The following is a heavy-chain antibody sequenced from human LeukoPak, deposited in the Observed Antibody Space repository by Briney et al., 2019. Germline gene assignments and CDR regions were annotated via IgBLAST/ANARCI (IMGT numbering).Heavy chain of an antibody. Sequence: PGGSLRLSCAGSGFTFSSYAMHWVRQAPGKGREYVSGISSKGGSTYHANSVKGRFSISRDNSKNTLYLQMDSLGPEDTAVYYRARDPYSGNYGNDYYYYMDVWGKGTTVTISS. CDR1: GFTFSSYA. V-gene: IGHV3-64*01. J-gene: IGHJ6*03. CDR2: ISSKGGST. D-gene: IGHD1-26*01. CDR3: ARDPYSGNYGNDYYYYMDV.